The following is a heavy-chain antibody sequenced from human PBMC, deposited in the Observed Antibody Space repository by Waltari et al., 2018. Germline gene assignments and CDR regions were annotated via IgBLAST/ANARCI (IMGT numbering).Heavy chain of an antibody. V-gene: IGHV3-23*01. D-gene: IGHD2-21*02. CDR2: ISSSGVST. J-gene: IGHJ3*01. CDR1: GYTFSTYA. Sequence: TASGYTFSTYAMSWVRQAPGKGLEWVSGISSSGVSTYYADSVKGRFTISRDNSKNTLYLQMNSLRAEDTAVYYCAKIRDSYPLIHDAFDVWGQGTLVTVSS. CDR3: AKIRDSYPLIHDAFDV.